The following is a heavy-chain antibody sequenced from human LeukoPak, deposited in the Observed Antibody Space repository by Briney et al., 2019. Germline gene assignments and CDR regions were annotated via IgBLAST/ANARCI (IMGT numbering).Heavy chain of an antibody. V-gene: IGHV4-59*04. Sequence: GSLRLSCAASGFTFNNYWMSWVRQSPGKGLEWIGNIYSSGNTYYNASLKSRVTMYIDTSKNQFSLKLSSVTAADTAMYYCAKSNGYGLIDYWGQGTLVTVSS. CDR2: IYSSGNT. J-gene: IGHJ4*02. CDR3: AKSNGYGLIDY. D-gene: IGHD5-12*01. CDR1: GFTFNNYW.